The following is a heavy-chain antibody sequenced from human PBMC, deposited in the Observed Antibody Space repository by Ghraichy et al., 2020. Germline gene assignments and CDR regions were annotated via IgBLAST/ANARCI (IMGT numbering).Heavy chain of an antibody. CDR3: ASGISRGAGDF. J-gene: IGHJ4*02. CDR2: VSYSDYS. Sequence: SETLSLTCTVSGGSITSHNLSLLRQPPGKGLEWIGYVSYSDYSTYNPSLRSRITMSLDTSQNQFSLKMSSVTAADTAVYYCASGISRGAGDFWGQGTLVTVSS. V-gene: IGHV4-59*11. D-gene: IGHD3-10*01. CDR1: GGSITSHN.